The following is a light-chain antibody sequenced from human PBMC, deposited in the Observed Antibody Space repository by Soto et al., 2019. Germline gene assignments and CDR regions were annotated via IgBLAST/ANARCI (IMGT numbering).Light chain of an antibody. CDR1: QSVNNY. CDR2: DVF. J-gene: IGKJ1*01. CDR3: QKRNDWPT. Sequence: EIVLTQSPATLSLSPGERATLSCRASQSVNNYLAWYQQKPGQAPRLLIYDVFNRATGIPARFSGSGSGTDFTLNIRSLEPEDFAVYFCQKRNDWPTFGQGTKVEIK. V-gene: IGKV3-11*01.